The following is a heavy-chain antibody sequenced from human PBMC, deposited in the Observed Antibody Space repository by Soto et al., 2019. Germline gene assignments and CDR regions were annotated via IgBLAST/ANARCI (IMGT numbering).Heavy chain of an antibody. Sequence: QVQLVQSGAEVKKAGSSVKVSCKASGGTFSSYAISWVRQAPGQGLEWMGGIIPISGTANYAQKVQGRVTITADESTSTAYMELSSPRSEDTAVYYCASSQGSSTSLEIYYYYYYGMDVWGQGTTVTVSS. D-gene: IGHD2-2*01. V-gene: IGHV1-69*01. CDR1: GGTFSSYA. CDR2: IIPISGTA. CDR3: ASSQGSSTSLEIYYYYYYGMDV. J-gene: IGHJ6*02.